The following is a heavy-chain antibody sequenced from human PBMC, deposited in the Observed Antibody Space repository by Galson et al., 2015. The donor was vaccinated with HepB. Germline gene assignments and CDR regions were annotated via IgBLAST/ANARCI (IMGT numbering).Heavy chain of an antibody. CDR3: ARGVGRGRRYSNTWQKDYYDMDV. D-gene: IGHD6-13*01. CDR1: GGSFSTFA. V-gene: IGHV1-69*06. Sequence: SVKVSCKASGGSFSTFAFNWVRQAPGQGLEWMGTFIPIFATASYAQKFQDRVTITADKSTTTAYMELTSLRPEDTAVYYCARGVGRGRRYSNTWQKDYYDMDVWGQGTTVTVSS. CDR2: FIPIFATA. J-gene: IGHJ6*02.